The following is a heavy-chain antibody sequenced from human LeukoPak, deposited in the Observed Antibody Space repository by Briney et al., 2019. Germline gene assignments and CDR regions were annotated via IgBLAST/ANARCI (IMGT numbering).Heavy chain of an antibody. Sequence: GGSLRLSCAASGFLFSSYGMHWVRQASGKGLEWVGRIRSKANSYATAYAASVKGRFTISRDDSKNTAYLQMNSLKTEDTAVYYCTSAIVVVGKDAFDIWGQGTMVTVSS. CDR1: GFLFSSYG. D-gene: IGHD3-22*01. J-gene: IGHJ3*02. CDR3: TSAIVVVGKDAFDI. V-gene: IGHV3-73*01. CDR2: IRSKANSYAT.